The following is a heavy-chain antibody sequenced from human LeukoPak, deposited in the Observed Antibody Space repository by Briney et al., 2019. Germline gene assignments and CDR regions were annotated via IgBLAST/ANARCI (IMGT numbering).Heavy chain of an antibody. Sequence: ASVKVSCKASGYTFTSYDINWVRQATGQGLEWMGWINPNSGNTRYVQKFQGRVTFTRDTSRGTAYMELSSLRSEDTAIYYCARGASRSFDYWGQGTLLTVSP. CDR3: ARGASRSFDY. V-gene: IGHV1-8*01. CDR1: GYTFTSYD. D-gene: IGHD6-6*01. CDR2: INPNSGNT. J-gene: IGHJ4*02.